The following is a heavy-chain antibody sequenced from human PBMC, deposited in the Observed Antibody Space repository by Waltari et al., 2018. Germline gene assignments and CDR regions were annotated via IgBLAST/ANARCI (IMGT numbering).Heavy chain of an antibody. V-gene: IGHV3-48*03. D-gene: IGHD6-13*01. Sequence: EVQLVESGGGLVQPGGSLRLSCAASGFTFSSYALNWVRQAPGKGLEWVSYISSSGSTIYYADSVKGRFTISRDNAKNSLYLQMNSLRAEDTAVYYCARGSIAAAGNLGENWGQGTLVTVSS. J-gene: IGHJ4*02. CDR1: GFTFSSYA. CDR2: ISSSGSTI. CDR3: ARGSIAAAGNLGEN.